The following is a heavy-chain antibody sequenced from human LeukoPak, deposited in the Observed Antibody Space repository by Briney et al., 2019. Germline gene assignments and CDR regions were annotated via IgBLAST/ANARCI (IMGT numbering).Heavy chain of an antibody. D-gene: IGHD5-24*01. CDR1: GFTFSDYV. Sequence: GGSLRLSCAASGFTFSDYVMVWVRQAPGKGLEGLTFIRYDGTNTFYADSVKGRFIISRDNSKNTMYLQMNRLRAGDTAVYYCVKRFTAYEIAYMDVWGKGTTVTVSS. CDR3: VKRFTAYEIAYMDV. CDR2: IRYDGTNT. V-gene: IGHV3-30*02. J-gene: IGHJ6*03.